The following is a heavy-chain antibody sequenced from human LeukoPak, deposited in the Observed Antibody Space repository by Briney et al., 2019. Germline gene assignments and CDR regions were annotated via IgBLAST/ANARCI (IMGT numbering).Heavy chain of an antibody. CDR1: GFTFSSYG. J-gene: IGHJ6*04. CDR2: ISGSGGST. V-gene: IGHV3-23*01. Sequence: GGSLRLSCAASGFTFSSYGMSWVRQAPGKGLEWVSDISGSGGSTYYADSVKGRFTISRDNSKNTLYLQMNSLRAEDTAVYYCARVPWVGGNSAYDAGIDGGGEATSVTASS. D-gene: IGHD3-16*01. CDR3: ARVPWVGGNSAYDAGIDG.